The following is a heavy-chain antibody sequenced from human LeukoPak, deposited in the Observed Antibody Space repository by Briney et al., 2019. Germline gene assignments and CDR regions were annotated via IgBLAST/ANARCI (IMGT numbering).Heavy chain of an antibody. CDR2: IKSKADGGTT. Sequence: GGSLRLSCAASGFTFSSYAMSWFRQAPGKGLKWVGRIKSKADGGTTDFAAPVKGRFTISRDDSTNTLYLQMNSLTTEDTAVYYCTSGRGFYYDTWDQGTLVTVSS. D-gene: IGHD3-22*01. V-gene: IGHV3-15*01. J-gene: IGHJ5*02. CDR1: GFTFSSYA. CDR3: TSGRGFYYDT.